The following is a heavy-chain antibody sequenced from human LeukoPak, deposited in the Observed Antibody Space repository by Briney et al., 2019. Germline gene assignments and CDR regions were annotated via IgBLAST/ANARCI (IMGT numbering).Heavy chain of an antibody. D-gene: IGHD5-18*01. CDR2: INHSGST. Sequence: SETLSLTCAVYGGSFSGYYWSWIRQPPGKGLEWIGEINHSGSTNYNPSLKSRVTISVDTSKNQFSLKLSSVTAADTAVYYCARGGEDTAMVIGYWGQGTLATVSS. J-gene: IGHJ4*02. CDR1: GGSFSGYY. V-gene: IGHV4-34*01. CDR3: ARGGEDTAMVIGY.